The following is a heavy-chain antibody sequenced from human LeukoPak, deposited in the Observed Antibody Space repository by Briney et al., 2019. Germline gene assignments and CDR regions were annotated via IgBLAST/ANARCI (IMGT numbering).Heavy chain of an antibody. CDR3: ARVPLYATPYYYYYGMDV. CDR1: GGSISSGGYS. D-gene: IGHD2-2*02. V-gene: IGHV4-30-2*01. Sequence: SETLSITCAVSGGSISSGGYSWSWIRQPPGKGLEWIGYIYHSGSTYYNPSLKSRVTISVDRSKNQFSLKLSSVTAADTAVYYCARVPLYATPYYYYYGMDVWGQGTTVTVSS. J-gene: IGHJ6*02. CDR2: IYHSGST.